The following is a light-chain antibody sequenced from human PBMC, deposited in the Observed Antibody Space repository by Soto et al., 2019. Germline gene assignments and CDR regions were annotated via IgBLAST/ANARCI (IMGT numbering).Light chain of an antibody. CDR1: QSISSW. CDR3: QQYNSYPWT. V-gene: IGKV1-5*03. Sequence: DIQMTQSPSTLSASVGDRVTITCRASQSISSWLAWYQQKPGKAPQLLIYNASSLESGVPSRFRGSGSGTEFTLTISSLQPDDFATYYCQQYNSYPWTFGQGTKVEIK. J-gene: IGKJ1*01. CDR2: NAS.